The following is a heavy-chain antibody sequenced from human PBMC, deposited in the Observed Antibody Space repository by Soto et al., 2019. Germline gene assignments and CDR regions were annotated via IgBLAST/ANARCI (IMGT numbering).Heavy chain of an antibody. Sequence: ASVKVSCKASGYTFTSYDINWVRQATGQGLAGMGWMNPNSGNSGYAQKFQGRVTMTRNTTIYSVYMELNSLRSADPSLYSCAPSKRGGYLDYWGQGTLVTVSS. J-gene: IGHJ4*02. CDR3: APSKRGGYLDY. CDR2: MNPNSGNS. V-gene: IGHV1-8*01. D-gene: IGHD2-15*01. CDR1: GYTFTSYD.